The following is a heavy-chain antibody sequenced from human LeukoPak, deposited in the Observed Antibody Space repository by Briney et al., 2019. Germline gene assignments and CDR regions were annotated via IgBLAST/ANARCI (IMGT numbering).Heavy chain of an antibody. CDR2: ISAYNGNT. V-gene: IGHV1-18*01. CDR1: GYTFTSYG. D-gene: IGHD2-15*01. Sequence: GAPVKVSCKASGYTFTSYGISWVRQAPGQGLEWMGWISAYNGNTNYAQKLQGRVTMTTDTSTSTAYMELRSLRSDDTAVYYCARVQKLGYCSGGSCKRAAFDIWGQGTMVTVSS. CDR3: ARVQKLGYCSGGSCKRAAFDI. J-gene: IGHJ3*02.